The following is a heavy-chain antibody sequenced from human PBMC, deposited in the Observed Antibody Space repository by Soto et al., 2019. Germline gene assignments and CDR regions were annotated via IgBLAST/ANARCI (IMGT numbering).Heavy chain of an antibody. D-gene: IGHD5-12*01. V-gene: IGHV4-4*07. CDR3: ARVQRYSGSYRWFDP. Sequence: PSETLSLTCTVSGGSIRDYYWSWIRQPAGKGLEWIGRIFGTGSVNYNPSLKSRVTISVDTSQNQLSLKLSPVTAADTAIYYCARVQRYSGSYRWFDPWGQGTLVTVSS. CDR2: IFGTGSV. CDR1: GGSIRDYY. J-gene: IGHJ5*02.